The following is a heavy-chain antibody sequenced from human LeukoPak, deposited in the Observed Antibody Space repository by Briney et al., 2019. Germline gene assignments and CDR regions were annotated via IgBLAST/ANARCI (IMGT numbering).Heavy chain of an antibody. CDR3: ARGFCDSANCYTQNYYYYMDV. Sequence: GASVKVSCKASGYTFTTYGLNWVRQAPGQGLKWMGWISTYNSNTNYAQEFQGRVTMTTDSSTSTAYMELRSLRSDDTAVYYCARGFCDSANCYTQNYYYYMDVWGKGTTVTISS. J-gene: IGHJ6*03. CDR2: ISTYNSNT. D-gene: IGHD2-2*02. CDR1: GYTFTTYG. V-gene: IGHV1-18*01.